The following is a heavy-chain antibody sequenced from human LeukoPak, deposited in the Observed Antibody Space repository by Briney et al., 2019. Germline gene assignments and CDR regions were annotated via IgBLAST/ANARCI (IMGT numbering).Heavy chain of an antibody. CDR2: IYTGGSR. D-gene: IGHD4-11*01. J-gene: IGHJ6*02. V-gene: IGHV3-66*01. Sequence: GGSLRLSCAASGFTVSSSFMSWVLQAPRKGLDWVSVIYTGGSRYYADSVKGRFTISRDDSKNMVYLQMNSLRAEDTAVYFCSRDPAMTSGYGMDVWGQGTKVTVSS. CDR1: GFTVSSSF. CDR3: SRDPAMTSGYGMDV.